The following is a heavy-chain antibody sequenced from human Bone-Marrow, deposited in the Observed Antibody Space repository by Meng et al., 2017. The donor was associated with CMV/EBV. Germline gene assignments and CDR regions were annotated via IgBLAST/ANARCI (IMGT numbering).Heavy chain of an antibody. J-gene: IGHJ4*02. CDR2: IYYSGST. CDR1: GFTFSSYA. D-gene: IGHD6-6*01. V-gene: IGHV4-39*07. CDR3: ARISSSSQPNFED. Sequence: GSLRLSCAASGFTFSSYAMHWVRQPPGKGLEWIGSIYYSGSTNYNPCIRSRVTMSLDTSKNQFSLELSSVTAADTSLYCCARISSSSQPNFEDWGQGTLVTVSS.